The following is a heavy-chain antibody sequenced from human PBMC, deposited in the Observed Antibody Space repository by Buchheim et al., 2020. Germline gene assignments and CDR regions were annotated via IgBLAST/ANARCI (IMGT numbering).Heavy chain of an antibody. CDR3: ARGRGSYSFDS. Sequence: QVQLVESGGGVVQPGRSLRLSCAASGFSFTSYGMHWVRQAPGKGLEWVAVIWYDESTSYYAHSVKGRFTISRDSSKSTLFLQMISPRGDDTAVYYCARGRGSYSFDSWGQGTL. D-gene: IGHD1-26*01. CDR2: IWYDESTS. V-gene: IGHV3-33*01. CDR1: GFSFTSYG. J-gene: IGHJ4*02.